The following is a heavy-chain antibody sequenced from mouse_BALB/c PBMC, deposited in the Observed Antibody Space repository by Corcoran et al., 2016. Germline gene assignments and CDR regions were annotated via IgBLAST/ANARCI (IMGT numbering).Heavy chain of an antibody. V-gene: IGHV9-3-1*01. CDR2: INTYTGEP. D-gene: IGHD2-4*01. Sequence: QIQLVQSGPELKKPGETVKISCKASGYTFTNYGMNCVKQAPGKGLKWMGWINTYTGEPTYADDFKGRFAFSLETSASTAYLQINNLKNEDTATYFCAREGDYDTDYWGQGTTLTVSS. J-gene: IGHJ2*01. CDR1: GYTFTNYG. CDR3: AREGDYDTDY.